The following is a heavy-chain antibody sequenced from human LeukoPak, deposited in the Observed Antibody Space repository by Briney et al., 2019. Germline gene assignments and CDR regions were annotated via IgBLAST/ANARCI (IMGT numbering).Heavy chain of an antibody. J-gene: IGHJ4*02. CDR2: IIPILGIA. D-gene: IGHD3-10*01. CDR1: GYTFTSYA. Sequence: GASVKVSCKASGYTFTSYAISWVRQAPGQGLEWMGRIIPILGIANYAQKFQGRVTITADKSTSTAYMELSSLRSEDTAVYYCARDKDPYYYGSGSYSTPDYWGQGTLVTVSS. CDR3: ARDKDPYYYGSGSYSTPDY. V-gene: IGHV1-69*04.